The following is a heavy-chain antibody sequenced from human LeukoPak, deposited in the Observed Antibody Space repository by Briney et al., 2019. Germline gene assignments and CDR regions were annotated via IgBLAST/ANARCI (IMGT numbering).Heavy chain of an antibody. CDR1: GFIFDDYG. Sequence: GGSLRLSCAASGFIFDDYGMSWVRHAPGKGLEWVSGITWNGGSTGYADSVKGRFTISRDNAKNSLYLQMNSLRAEDTAVYYCARDNRGYYDSSGSSLDDAFDIWGRGTMVTVSS. CDR2: ITWNGGST. J-gene: IGHJ3*02. D-gene: IGHD3-22*01. CDR3: ARDNRGYYDSSGSSLDDAFDI. V-gene: IGHV3-20*04.